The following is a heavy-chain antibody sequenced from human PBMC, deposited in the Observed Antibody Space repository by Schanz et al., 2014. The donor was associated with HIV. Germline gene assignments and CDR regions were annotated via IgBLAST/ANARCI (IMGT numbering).Heavy chain of an antibody. J-gene: IGHJ6*02. CDR2: ISYDGTNK. CDR3: TRGRFLERGGMDV. V-gene: IGHV3-30*03. D-gene: IGHD3-3*01. Sequence: QVQLVESGGGVVQPGRSLRLSCAASGFSFDNFGMHWVRQAPGKGLEWVAVISYDGTNKKYEDSVKGRLTISRDNSNNTLYLQMNSLRAEDTAVYFCTRGRFLERGGMDVWGQGTAVTVSS. CDR1: GFSFDNFG.